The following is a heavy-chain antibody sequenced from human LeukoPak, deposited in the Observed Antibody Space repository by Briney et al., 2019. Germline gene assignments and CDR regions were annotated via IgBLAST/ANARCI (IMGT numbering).Heavy chain of an antibody. D-gene: IGHD3-10*01. Sequence: GGSLRLSCAASGFTFSSYAMSWVRQAPGKGLEWVSAISGSGGSTYYADSVKGRFTISRDNSKNTLYLQLNSLRAEGTAVYYCAKDRGYGSGREFDYWGQGTLVTVSS. CDR2: ISGSGGST. J-gene: IGHJ4*02. V-gene: IGHV3-23*01. CDR3: AKDRGYGSGREFDY. CDR1: GFTFSSYA.